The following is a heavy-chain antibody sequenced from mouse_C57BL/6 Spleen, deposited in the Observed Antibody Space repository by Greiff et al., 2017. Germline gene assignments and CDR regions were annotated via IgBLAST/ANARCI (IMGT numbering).Heavy chain of an antibody. V-gene: IGHV1-80*01. J-gene: IGHJ4*01. CDR2: IYPGDGDT. CDR1: GYAFSSYW. CDR3: ARRDYDYDRYYAMDD. Sequence: VKLMESGAELVKPGASVKISCKASGYAFSSYWMNWVKQRPGKGLEWIGQIYPGDGDTNYNGKFKGKATLTADKSSSTAYMQLSSLTSEDAAVYFCARRDYDYDRYYAMDDWGQGTSVTGSS. D-gene: IGHD2-4*01.